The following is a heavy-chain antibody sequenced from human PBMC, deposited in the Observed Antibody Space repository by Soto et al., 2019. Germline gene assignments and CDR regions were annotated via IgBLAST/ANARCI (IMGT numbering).Heavy chain of an antibody. Sequence: QVQLVQSGAEVKKPGASVKVSCKASGYTFTSYYIHWVRQAPGHGLEWMGIINPSGGSTSYAQKFQGRVTMTWDTSTSTVYMELSSLRSEDTGVYFCARGLRYFDWSFFDYWGQGTLVTVSS. J-gene: IGHJ4*02. V-gene: IGHV1-46*03. CDR3: ARGLRYFDWSFFDY. CDR2: INPSGGST. D-gene: IGHD3-9*01. CDR1: GYTFTSYY.